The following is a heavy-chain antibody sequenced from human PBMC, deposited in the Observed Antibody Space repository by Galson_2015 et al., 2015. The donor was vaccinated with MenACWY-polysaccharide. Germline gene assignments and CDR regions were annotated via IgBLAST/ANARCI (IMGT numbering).Heavy chain of an antibody. J-gene: IGHJ3*01. V-gene: IGHV3-30*18. CDR3: AKEAVLNTMVRGFDY. CDR2: MAHDGSGK. D-gene: IGHD3-10*01. Sequence: SLRLSCAASGFTFSSYGMHWVRQAPGKGLEWVAVMAHDGSGKYYADSVKGRFTISRDNSKNTLYLQMDSLRAEDTAAYYCAKEAVLNTMVRGFDYWGQGTMVTVSS. CDR1: GFTFSSYG.